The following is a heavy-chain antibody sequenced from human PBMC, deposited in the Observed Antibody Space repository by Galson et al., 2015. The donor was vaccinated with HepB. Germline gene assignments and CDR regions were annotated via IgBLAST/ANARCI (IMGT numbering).Heavy chain of an antibody. J-gene: IGHJ1*01. CDR1: GGTFSSYA. CDR3: ARDRGCSSTSCFEYFQH. CDR2: IIPIFGTA. V-gene: IGHV1-69*13. D-gene: IGHD2-2*01. Sequence: SVKVSCKASGGTFSSYAISWVRQAPGQGLEWMGGIIPIFGTANYAQKFQGRVTITADESTSTAYMELSSLRSEDTAVYYCARDRGCSSTSCFEYFQHWGQGTLVTVPS.